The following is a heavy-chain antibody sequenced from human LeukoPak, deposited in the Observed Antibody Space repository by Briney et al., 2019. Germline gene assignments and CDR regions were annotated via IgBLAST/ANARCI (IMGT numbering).Heavy chain of an antibody. J-gene: IGHJ6*02. D-gene: IGHD3-10*01. CDR2: IYSGGST. Sequence: GGSLRLSCAASGFTVSSNYMSWVRQAPGKGLEWVSVIYSGGSTYYADSVKGRFTISRHNSKNTLYLQMNSLRAEDTAVYYCARARHLWFGELYFYYGKDVWGQGTTVTVSS. CDR3: ARARHLWFGELYFYYGKDV. CDR1: GFTVSSNY. V-gene: IGHV3-53*04.